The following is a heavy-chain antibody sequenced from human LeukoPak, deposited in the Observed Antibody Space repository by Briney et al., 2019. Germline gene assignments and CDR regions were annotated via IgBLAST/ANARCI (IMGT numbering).Heavy chain of an antibody. CDR1: GDTFSRYA. Sequence: SVKVSCKASGDTFSRYAINWVRQAPGQGPEWMGRITPFLGIANYPQKFQGRVTITADESTTTVYMELSSLRSEDTAVYYCAREACREVGLMWPRLGGQDCRYDHWGQGTLVTLSS. CDR3: AREACREVGLMWPRLGGQDCRYDH. J-gene: IGHJ4*02. CDR2: ITPFLGIA. V-gene: IGHV1-69*04. D-gene: IGHD3-16*01.